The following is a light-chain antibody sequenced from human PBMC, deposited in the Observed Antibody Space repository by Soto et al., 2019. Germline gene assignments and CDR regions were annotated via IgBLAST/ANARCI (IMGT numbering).Light chain of an antibody. J-gene: IGKJ4*01. CDR2: AAS. Sequence: IRLTQSPAALSLSNRQSDTPTCRASQGISNFLAWYQQKPGKAPKLLIYAASTLQSGVPSRFSGSGSGTDFTLTISSLQPEDFATYYCQQLESYPSTFGGGTNVDIK. V-gene: IGKV1-9*01. CDR3: QQLESYPST. CDR1: QGISNF.